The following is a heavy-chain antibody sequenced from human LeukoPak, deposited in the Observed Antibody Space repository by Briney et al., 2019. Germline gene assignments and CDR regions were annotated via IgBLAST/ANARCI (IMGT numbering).Heavy chain of an antibody. D-gene: IGHD5-18*01. CDR1: GGTFSNYA. CDR3: ARASSDDTAMATPYAY. V-gene: IGHV1-69*06. Sequence: ASVKVSCKASGGTFSNYAINWVRQATGQRLEWMGGITPIFGTANCVQNFQGRVTSAADKFTRTAYMELIRLRSEDTAIYYCARASSDDTAMATPYAYWGQGTLVTASS. CDR2: ITPIFGTA. J-gene: IGHJ4*02.